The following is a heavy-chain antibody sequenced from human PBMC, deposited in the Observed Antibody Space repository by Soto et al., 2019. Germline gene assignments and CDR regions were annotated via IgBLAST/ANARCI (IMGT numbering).Heavy chain of an antibody. J-gene: IGHJ5*02. CDR1: GGTFSSYA. Sequence: SVKVSCKASGGTFSSYAISWVRQAPGQGLEWMGGIIPIFGTANYAQKFQGRVTITADKSTSTAYMELSSLRSEDTAVYYCASIQGYYDSSGYYDLNWFDPWGQGTLVTVSS. D-gene: IGHD3-22*01. CDR3: ASIQGYYDSSGYYDLNWFDP. CDR2: IIPIFGTA. V-gene: IGHV1-69*06.